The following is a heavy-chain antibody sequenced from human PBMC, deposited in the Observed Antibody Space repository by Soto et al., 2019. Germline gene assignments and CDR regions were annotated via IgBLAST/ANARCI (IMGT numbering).Heavy chain of an antibody. CDR1: GGSISSGDYY. CDR2: IYYSGRT. CDR3: ARDGGGYSGYDPAPYYSGMDV. V-gene: IGHV4-30-4*01. Sequence: QVQLQESGPGLVKPSQTLSLTCTVSGGSISSGDYYWSWTRQPPGKGLEWIGHIYYSGRTYYNPSLKRHLTISVDTSKNPFSLKLSSVTAADPAVYYCARDGGGYSGYDPAPYYSGMDVWGQGTTVTVSS. J-gene: IGHJ6*02. D-gene: IGHD5-12*01.